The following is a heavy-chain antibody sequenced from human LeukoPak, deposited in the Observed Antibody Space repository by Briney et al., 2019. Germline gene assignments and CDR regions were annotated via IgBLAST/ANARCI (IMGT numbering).Heavy chain of an antibody. V-gene: IGHV1-69*05. CDR3: ARAIAVKNYYYYYMDV. D-gene: IGHD6-19*01. J-gene: IGHJ6*03. Sequence: SVKVSCKASGGTFSSYAISWVRQAPGQGLEWMGGIIPIFGTANYAQKFQGRVTITTDESTSTAYMELSSLRSEDTAVYYCARAIAVKNYYYYYMDVWGKGTTVTVPS. CDR2: IIPIFGTA. CDR1: GGTFSSYA.